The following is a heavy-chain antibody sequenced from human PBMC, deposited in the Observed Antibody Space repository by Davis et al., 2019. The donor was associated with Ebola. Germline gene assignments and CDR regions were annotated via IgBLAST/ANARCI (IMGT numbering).Heavy chain of an antibody. D-gene: IGHD3-16*01. CDR2: IIPLFGTT. CDR3: AKEFWGWYFQH. CDR1: GDTLTSYA. J-gene: IGHJ1*01. Sequence: SVKVSCKAVGDTLTSYAMTWVRQAPGQGLEWMGGIIPLFGTTNYAQKFRGRVMITADKSTRIAYMELNSLTSEDTAVYYCAKEFWGWYFQHWGQGTLVTVSS. V-gene: IGHV1-69*06.